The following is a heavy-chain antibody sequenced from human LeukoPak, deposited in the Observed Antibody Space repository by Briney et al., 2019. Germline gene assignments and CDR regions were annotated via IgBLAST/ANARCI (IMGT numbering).Heavy chain of an antibody. D-gene: IGHD6-13*01. V-gene: IGHV1-24*01. CDR3: ARDRVYSSSWYELNYYYYYGMDV. J-gene: IGHJ6*02. Sequence: GASVKVSCKVSGYTLTELSMHWVRQAPGKGLEWMGGFDPEDGETIYAQKFQGRVTMTEDTSTDTAYMELSSLRSEDTAVYYCARDRVYSSSWYELNYYYYYGMDVWGQGTTVTVSS. CDR2: FDPEDGET. CDR1: GYTLTELS.